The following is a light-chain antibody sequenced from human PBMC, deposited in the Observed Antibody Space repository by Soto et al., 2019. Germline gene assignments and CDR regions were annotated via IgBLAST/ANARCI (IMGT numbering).Light chain of an antibody. J-gene: IGKJ4*01. CDR2: WAS. CDR1: QSVLLTSNNKNY. CDR3: QHYYTTLT. V-gene: IGKV4-1*01. Sequence: DIVMTQSPGSLAVSLGERATINCKSSQSVLLTSNNKNYLAWYQQKPGQPPKVLISWASTRESGVPDRFSGSRSGTDFTLTITSLQPEDVAVYYCQHYYTTLTFGGGTKVVIK.